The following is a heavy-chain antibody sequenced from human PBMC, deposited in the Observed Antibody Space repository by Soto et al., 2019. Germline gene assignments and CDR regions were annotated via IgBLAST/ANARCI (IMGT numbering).Heavy chain of an antibody. J-gene: IGHJ4*02. CDR1: GGSISEKY. CDR3: ARIVVGVTADY. Sequence: SETLSLTCIVSGGSISEKYWNWVRQPPGKGLEWIGLIFANGHTDYNPSLKSRVTMSVDASKNQFSLKLTSVTAADTAVYFCARIVVGVTADYWGQGTLVTVSS. V-gene: IGHV4-4*07. D-gene: IGHD1-26*01. CDR2: IFANGHT.